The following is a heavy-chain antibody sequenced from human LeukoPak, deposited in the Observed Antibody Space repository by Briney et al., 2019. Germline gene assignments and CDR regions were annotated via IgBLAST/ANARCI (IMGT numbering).Heavy chain of an antibody. J-gene: IGHJ3*02. D-gene: IGHD3-22*01. CDR2: IIPIFGTS. CDR1: GGTFSSYA. V-gene: IGHV1-69*01. Sequence: SVKVSCKASGGTFSSYAISWVRQAPGQRLEWMGEIIPIFGTSNYAQKFQGRVTITADESTSTAYMELSSLRSEDTAVYYCARALWDPYYYDSIGPGFDIWGQGTMVTVSS. CDR3: ARALWDPYYYDSIGPGFDI.